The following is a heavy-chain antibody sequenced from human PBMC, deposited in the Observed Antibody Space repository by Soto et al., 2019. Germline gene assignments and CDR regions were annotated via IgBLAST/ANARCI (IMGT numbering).Heavy chain of an antibody. CDR3: AKVNLFVSAAAGRGPFDY. CDR2: VSGSGGNT. D-gene: IGHD6-13*01. J-gene: IGHJ4*02. Sequence: VQLLESGGGLVQPGGSLRLSCAASGFTFSTYAMRWVRQAPGQGLEWVSAVSGSGGNTYYAGSVQGRFTISRDNSKNMLKLQMNSLRAEDTAVYYGAKVNLFVSAAAGRGPFDYWGQGTLVTVSS. V-gene: IGHV3-23*01. CDR1: GFTFSTYA.